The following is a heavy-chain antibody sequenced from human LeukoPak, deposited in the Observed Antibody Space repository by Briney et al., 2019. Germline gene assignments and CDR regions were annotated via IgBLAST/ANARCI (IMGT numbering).Heavy chain of an antibody. CDR1: GGSISSYY. V-gene: IGHV4-4*09. D-gene: IGHD1-26*01. CDR3: ARLDDRVGYVDY. Sequence: PSETLSLTCTVSGGSISSYYWSWIRQPPGKGLEWIGYIYTNGSTNYNPSLKSRVTISVDTSKNQFSLKLSSVTAADTAVYYCARLDDRVGYVDYWGQGTLVTVSS. J-gene: IGHJ4*02. CDR2: IYTNGST.